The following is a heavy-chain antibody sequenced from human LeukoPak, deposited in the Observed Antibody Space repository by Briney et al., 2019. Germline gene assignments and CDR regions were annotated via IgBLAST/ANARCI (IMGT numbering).Heavy chain of an antibody. V-gene: IGHV3-23*01. Sequence: GGSLRLSCAAAGFTFSIYSMSWVRQAPGKGLEWVSAISGRGGSTYYADSVKGRFSISRDNSKNTLYLQMNSLRAEDPAVYYCAKSLEALSIVATIPVDYWGQGTLVTVSS. CDR1: GFTFSIYS. CDR2: ISGRGGST. J-gene: IGHJ4*02. CDR3: AKSLEALSIVATIPVDY. D-gene: IGHD5-12*01.